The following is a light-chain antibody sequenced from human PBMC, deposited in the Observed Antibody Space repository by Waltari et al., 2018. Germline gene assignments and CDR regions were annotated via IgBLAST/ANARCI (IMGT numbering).Light chain of an antibody. CDR2: AAS. CDR1: QSVSSNY. V-gene: IGKV3-20*01. CDR3: QQYVSSPPIT. Sequence: EIVLTQSPGTLSLSPGERATLSCRASQSVSSNYLAWYQQKPGQAPRLLIYAASTRATGIPDRCSGSGSGTDFTLTISRLEPEDFAVYYCQQYVSSPPITFGQGTRLEIK. J-gene: IGKJ5*01.